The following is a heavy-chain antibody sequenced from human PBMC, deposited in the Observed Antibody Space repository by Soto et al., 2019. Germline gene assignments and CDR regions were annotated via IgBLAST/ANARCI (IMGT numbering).Heavy chain of an antibody. CDR1: GATLSNYA. CDR3: ARGGSASRWDYVGY. CDR2: IVPLLGTV. J-gene: IGHJ1*01. V-gene: IGHV1-69*06. Sequence: QAQLVQSGPEVREPGSSVTVSCKASGATLSNYAISWVRQAPGQGLQWMGGIVPLLGTVNYAQWIQGGVTIRSDKNTDPAYLELRSRKSEDAAVYVCARGGSASRWDYVGYWGQGTVVRVAS. D-gene: IGHD4-17*01.